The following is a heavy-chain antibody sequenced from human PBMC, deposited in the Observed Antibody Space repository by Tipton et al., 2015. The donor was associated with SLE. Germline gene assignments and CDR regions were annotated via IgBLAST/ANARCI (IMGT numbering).Heavy chain of an antibody. CDR2: IYYSGST. Sequence: TLSLTCTVSGGSISSSSYYWGWIRQPPGKGLEWIGSIYYSGSTYYNPSPKSRVTISVDTSKNQFSLKLSSVTAADTAVYYCARGRHGSGSPDAFDIWGQGTMVTVSS. CDR1: GGSISSSSYY. J-gene: IGHJ3*02. D-gene: IGHD3-10*01. CDR3: ARGRHGSGSPDAFDI. V-gene: IGHV4-39*01.